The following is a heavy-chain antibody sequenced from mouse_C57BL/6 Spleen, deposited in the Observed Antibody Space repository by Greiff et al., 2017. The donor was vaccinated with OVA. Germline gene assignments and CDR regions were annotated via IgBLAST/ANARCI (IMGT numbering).Heavy chain of an antibody. J-gene: IGHJ3*01. CDR1: GFTFSSYA. D-gene: IGHD1-1*01. CDR3: ARPYYYGSSPVAY. Sequence: DVMLVESGGGLVKPGGSLKLSCAASGFTFSSYAMSWVRQTPEKRLELVATISDGGSYTYYPDNVKGRFTISRDNAKNNLYLQMSHLKSEDTAMYYCARPYYYGSSPVAYWGQGTLVTVSA. V-gene: IGHV5-4*03. CDR2: ISDGGSYT.